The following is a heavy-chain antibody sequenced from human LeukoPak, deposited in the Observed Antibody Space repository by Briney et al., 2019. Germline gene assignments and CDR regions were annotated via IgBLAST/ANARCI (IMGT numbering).Heavy chain of an antibody. Sequence: ASVKVSCKASGHTFTGYYMHWVRQAPGQGLEWMGRINPNSGGTNYAQKFQGRVTMTRDTSISTAYMELSRLRSDDTAVYYCAMQKLYDSSGWSDYWGQGTLVTVSS. V-gene: IGHV1-2*06. CDR3: AMQKLYDSSGWSDY. CDR2: INPNSGGT. CDR1: GHTFTGYY. D-gene: IGHD3-22*01. J-gene: IGHJ4*02.